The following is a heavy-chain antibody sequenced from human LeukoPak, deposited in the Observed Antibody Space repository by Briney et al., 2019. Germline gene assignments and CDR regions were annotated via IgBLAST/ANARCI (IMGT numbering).Heavy chain of an antibody. V-gene: IGHV4-34*01. J-gene: IGHJ6*03. CDR2: INHSGST. Sequence: SETLSLTCAVYGGSFSGYYWSWIRQPPGKGLEWIGEINHSGSTNYNPSLKSRVTISVDTSKNQFSLKLSSVTAADTAVYYCARHTGVATMYYYYYYMDVWGKGTTVTISS. D-gene: IGHD5-24*01. CDR3: ARHTGVATMYYYYYYMDV. CDR1: GGSFSGYY.